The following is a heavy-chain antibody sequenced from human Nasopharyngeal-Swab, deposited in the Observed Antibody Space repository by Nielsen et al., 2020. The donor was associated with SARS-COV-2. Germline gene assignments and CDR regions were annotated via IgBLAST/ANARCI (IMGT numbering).Heavy chain of an antibody. V-gene: IGHV4-30-4*01. CDR1: GGSISSGDYY. Sequence: SETLSLTCTVSGGSISSGDYYWSWIRQPPGKGLEWIGYIYYSGSTYYNPSLKSRVTISVDTSKNQFSLKLSSVTAADTAVYYCASKSEWYLAFDVWGQGTMVTVSS. D-gene: IGHD3-3*01. J-gene: IGHJ3*01. CDR2: IYYSGST. CDR3: ASKSEWYLAFDV.